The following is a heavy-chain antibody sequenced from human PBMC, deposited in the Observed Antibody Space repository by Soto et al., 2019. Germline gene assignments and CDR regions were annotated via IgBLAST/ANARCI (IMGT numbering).Heavy chain of an antibody. CDR2: FIPSVGTA. Sequence: SVKVSCKASGGTFSSYAISWVRQAPGAGLEWMGGFIPSVGTANYAQKFQGRVTITADESTSNAYMEQRSLRSEDTALYYCSRARVRSSYDPDGSYCGEGTRDTV. CDR1: GGTFSSYA. CDR3: SRARVRSSYDPDGSY. V-gene: IGHV1-69*13. D-gene: IGHD5-12*01. J-gene: IGHJ4*02.